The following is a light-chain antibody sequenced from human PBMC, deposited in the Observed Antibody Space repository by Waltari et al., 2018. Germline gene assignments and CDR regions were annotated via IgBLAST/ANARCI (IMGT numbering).Light chain of an antibody. CDR3: QQSYSTPLN. J-gene: IGKJ4*01. CDR2: SAS. V-gene: IGKV1-39*01. Sequence: DIQMTQSPSSLSASVGDRVTITCRASQSISSYLNWYQQKPGKAPKLKIYSASSLQSGVPSRFSGSGSGTDVNLTISSLQPEDFATYYSQQSYSTPLNFGGGTKVAIK. CDR1: QSISSY.